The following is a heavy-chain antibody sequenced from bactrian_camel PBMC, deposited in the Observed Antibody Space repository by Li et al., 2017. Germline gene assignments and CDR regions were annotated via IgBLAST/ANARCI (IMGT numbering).Heavy chain of an antibody. CDR2: IFTGAGST. V-gene: IGHV3S1*01. D-gene: IGHD6*01. Sequence: HVQLVESGGGAVQAGGSVRLSCTLSGSSARWMGWFREAPGKEREGVAVIFTGAGSTYYSDSVKGRFTISQDKAKNTAYLQMSNLNPEDTALYYCVRDLRYLSGIAMDYWGKGTQVTVS. J-gene: IGHJ7*01. CDR1: GSSARW.